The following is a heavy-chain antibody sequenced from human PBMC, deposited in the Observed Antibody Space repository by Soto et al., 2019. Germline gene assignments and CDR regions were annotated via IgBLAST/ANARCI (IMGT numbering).Heavy chain of an antibody. CDR2: IKQDGSEK. J-gene: IGHJ4*02. CDR1: GFTFSSYW. CDR3: AKSLSAIPGDS. Sequence: EVQLEESGGGLVQSGGSLRLSCAASGFTFSSYWMSWVRQGPGKGPEWVANIKQDGSEKYYVDSVKGRFTISRDNAKNSLYLQMTSLRAEDTAVYHCAKSLSAIPGDSWGQGTLVTVSS. V-gene: IGHV3-7*05. D-gene: IGHD2-2*01.